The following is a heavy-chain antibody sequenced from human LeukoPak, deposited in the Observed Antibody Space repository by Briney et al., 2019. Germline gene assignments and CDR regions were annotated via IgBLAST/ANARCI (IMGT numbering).Heavy chain of an antibody. CDR1: GYTFTSYA. CDR2: INTNTGNP. Sequence: ASVKVSCTASGYTFTSYAMNWVRQAPGQGLEWMGWINTNTGNPTYAQGFTGRFVFSLDTSVSTAYLQISSLKAEDTAVYYCARTFPGSYYPNFDYWGQGTLVTVSS. CDR3: ARTFPGSYYPNFDY. V-gene: IGHV7-4-1*02. D-gene: IGHD1-26*01. J-gene: IGHJ4*02.